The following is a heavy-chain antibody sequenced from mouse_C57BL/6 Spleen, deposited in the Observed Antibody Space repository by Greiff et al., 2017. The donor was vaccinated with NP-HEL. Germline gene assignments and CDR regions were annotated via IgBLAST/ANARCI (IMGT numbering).Heavy chain of an antibody. J-gene: IGHJ3*01. V-gene: IGHV1-53*01. CDR2: INPSNGGT. D-gene: IGHD3-2*02. CDR3: ARSGSSGYSFAY. Sequence: QVQLQQPGTELVKPGASVKLSCKASGYTFTSYWMHWVKQRPGQGLEWIGNINPSNGGTNYNEKFKSKATLTVGKSSSTAYMQLSSLTSDDSAVYFCARSGSSGYSFAYWGQGTLVTVSA. CDR1: GYTFTSYW.